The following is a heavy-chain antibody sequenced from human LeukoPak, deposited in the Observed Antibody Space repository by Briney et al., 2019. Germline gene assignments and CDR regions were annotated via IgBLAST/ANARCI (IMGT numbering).Heavy chain of an antibody. D-gene: IGHD6-13*01. CDR3: ARDVRYSSTWTDAFDT. CDR2: ISYDGGNK. CDR1: EFTFSSYD. Sequence: PGTSLRLSCAASEFTFSSYDMHWVRQAPGRGLEWVAVISYDGGNKYYADSVKGRFTISRDNSKNTLYLQMNSLRAEDTALYYCARDVRYSSTWTDAFDTWGQGTLVTVSS. J-gene: IGHJ3*02. V-gene: IGHV3-30-3*01.